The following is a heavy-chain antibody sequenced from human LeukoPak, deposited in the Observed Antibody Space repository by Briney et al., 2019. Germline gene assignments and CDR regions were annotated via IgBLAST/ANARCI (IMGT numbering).Heavy chain of an antibody. D-gene: IGHD3-3*01. Sequence: SETLSLTCAVHGGSFSGYYWSWIRQPPGKGLEWIGEINHSGSTNYNPSLKSRVTISVDTSKNQFSLKLSSVTAADTAVYYCARGPPYDFWSGYYSRWFDPWGQGTLVTVSS. CDR3: ARGPPYDFWSGYYSRWFDP. V-gene: IGHV4-34*01. J-gene: IGHJ5*02. CDR1: GGSFSGYY. CDR2: INHSGST.